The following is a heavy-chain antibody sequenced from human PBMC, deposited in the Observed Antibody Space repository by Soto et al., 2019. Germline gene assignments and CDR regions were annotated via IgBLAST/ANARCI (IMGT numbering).Heavy chain of an antibody. Sequence: EVQLVESGGGLVKPGGSLRLSCAASGFTFSSYSMNWVRQAPGKGPEWVSSISSSSSYIYYADSVKGRFTISRDNAKNSLYLQMNSLRAEDTAVYYCARDMTYSSGWDFDYWGQGTLVTVSS. CDR2: ISSSSSYI. CDR1: GFTFSSYS. D-gene: IGHD6-19*01. V-gene: IGHV3-21*01. CDR3: ARDMTYSSGWDFDY. J-gene: IGHJ4*02.